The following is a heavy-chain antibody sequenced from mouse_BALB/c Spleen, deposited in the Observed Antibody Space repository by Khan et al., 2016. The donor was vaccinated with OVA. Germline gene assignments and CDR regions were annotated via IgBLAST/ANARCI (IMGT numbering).Heavy chain of an antibody. V-gene: IGHV9-2-1*01. CDR1: GYTFTDYS. CDR2: INTETGEP. CDR3: SRMDFDTFDS. Sequence: QIQLVQSGPELKKPGETVKISCKASGYTFTDYSMHWVKQAPGKGLKWMGWINTETGEPTYADDLKGRFAISLETSATTAYLQINNIKNEDTATSFCSRMDFDTFDSWCPGTSVPVSS. J-gene: IGHJ4*01.